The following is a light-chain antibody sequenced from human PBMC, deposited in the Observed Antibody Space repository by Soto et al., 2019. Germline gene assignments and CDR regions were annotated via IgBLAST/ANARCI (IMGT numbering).Light chain of an antibody. J-gene: IGLJ2*01. Sequence: QSALAQPASVSGSPGQSITISCTGTSSDVGDYKYVSWYQQHPGQAPKLMIYEVSMRPSGISDRFSGSKSGNTASLTISGLQTEDEADYYCSSYSSSSTLVVFGGGTQLTVL. CDR3: SSYSSSSTLVV. CDR1: SSDVGDYKY. V-gene: IGLV2-14*01. CDR2: EVS.